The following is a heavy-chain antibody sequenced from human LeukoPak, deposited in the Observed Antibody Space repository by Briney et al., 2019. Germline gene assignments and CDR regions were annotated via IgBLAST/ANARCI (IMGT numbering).Heavy chain of an antibody. J-gene: IGHJ6*02. Sequence: ASVKVSCKASGYTFTSYDINWVRQATGQGLEWMGWMDPNSGNTGYAQKFQGRVTITADESMSTAYMELSSLRSEDTAVYYCARDNEDDNDFGVVIPDGYGMDVWGQGTTVTVSS. D-gene: IGHD3-3*01. V-gene: IGHV1-8*01. CDR2: MDPNSGNT. CDR3: ARDNEDDNDFGVVIPDGYGMDV. CDR1: GYTFTSYD.